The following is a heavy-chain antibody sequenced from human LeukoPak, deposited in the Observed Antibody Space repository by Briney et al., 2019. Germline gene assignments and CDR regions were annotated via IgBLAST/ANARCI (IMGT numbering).Heavy chain of an antibody. Sequence: GGSLRLSCAASGFTVSSNYMSSVRQAPGKGLEWVSVIYSDGTTYYADSVKGRFTISRDNAKNTLYLQMNSLRAEDTAVYYCARRAGEYSHPYDYWGQGTLVTVSS. J-gene: IGHJ4*02. D-gene: IGHD4-17*01. V-gene: IGHV3-53*01. CDR2: IYSDGTT. CDR3: ARRAGEYSHPYDY. CDR1: GFTVSSNY.